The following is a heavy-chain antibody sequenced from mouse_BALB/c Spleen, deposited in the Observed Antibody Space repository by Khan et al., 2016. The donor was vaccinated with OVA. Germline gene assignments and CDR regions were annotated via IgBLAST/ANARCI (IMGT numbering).Heavy chain of an antibody. J-gene: IGHJ4*01. Sequence: QIQLVQSGPELKKPGETVKISCKASGYTFTNYGMNWVKQAPGKALKWMGWISTYTGEPTYADDFKGRFAFSLETSASTAYLQINNLKNEDTATYFGTRPPHCSYIFVYWGQGTSVTVSS. CDR1: GYTFTNYG. CDR2: ISTYTGEP. CDR3: TRPPHCSYIFVY. D-gene: IGHD2-12*01. V-gene: IGHV9-3-1*01.